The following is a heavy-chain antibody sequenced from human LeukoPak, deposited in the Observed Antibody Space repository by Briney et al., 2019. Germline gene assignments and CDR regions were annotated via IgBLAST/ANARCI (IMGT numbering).Heavy chain of an antibody. CDR2: IYSRGST. CDR3: ARIEDVTRGYNHAYYLDY. Sequence: PSQTLSLTCTVSGGSISSGHYYLNWIRQPAGKGLEWIGRIYSRGSTNYNSSLRSRVTISVDTSKKQFSLKLRTATAADTAVYYCARIEDVTRGYNHAYYLDYWGQGTLVTVSS. J-gene: IGHJ4*02. CDR1: GGSISSGHYY. D-gene: IGHD5-18*01. V-gene: IGHV4-61*02.